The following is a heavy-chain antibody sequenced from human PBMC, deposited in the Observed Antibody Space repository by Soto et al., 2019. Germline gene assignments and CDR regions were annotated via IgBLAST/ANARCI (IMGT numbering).Heavy chain of an antibody. V-gene: IGHV1-18*01. D-gene: IGHD3-9*01. CDR3: ARDHGTYYDIVTGLTDYYYYGMDV. CDR2: ISAYNGNT. CDR1: GYTFTSYG. Sequence: ASVKVSCKASGYTFTSYGISWVRQAPGQGLEWMGWISAYNGNTNYAQKLQGRVTMTTDTSTSTAYMELRSLRSDDTAVYYCARDHGTYYDIVTGLTDYYYYGMDVWGQGTTVTVSS. J-gene: IGHJ6*02.